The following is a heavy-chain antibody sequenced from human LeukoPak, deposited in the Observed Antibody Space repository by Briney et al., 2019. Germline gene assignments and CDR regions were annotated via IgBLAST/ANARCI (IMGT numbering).Heavy chain of an antibody. CDR1: GFTFSSYA. Sequence: GGPLRLSCAASGFTFSSYAMSWVRQAPGKGLEWVSAISGRGGSTYYADSVKGRFTISRDNSKNTLYLQMNSLRAEDTAVYYCAKVGYGSGRDYSPLDAFDIWGQGTMVTVSS. D-gene: IGHD3-10*01. V-gene: IGHV3-23*01. CDR3: AKVGYGSGRDYSPLDAFDI. J-gene: IGHJ3*02. CDR2: ISGRGGST.